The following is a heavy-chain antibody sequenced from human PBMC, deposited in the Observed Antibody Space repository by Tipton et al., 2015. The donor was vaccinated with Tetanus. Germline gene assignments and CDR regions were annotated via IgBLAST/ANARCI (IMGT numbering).Heavy chain of an antibody. CDR2: IYYSGST. Sequence: LRLSCTVSGGSISSGGYYWSWIRQHPGKGLEWIGDIYYSGSTYYNPSLKSRVTISVGGPKRQFSLNLTSVTAADTAVYYCARYNSYFYAMDVWGQGTTVTVSS. V-gene: IGHV4-31*09. CDR1: GGSISSGGYY. J-gene: IGHJ6*02. D-gene: IGHD5-24*01. CDR3: ARYNSYFYAMDV.